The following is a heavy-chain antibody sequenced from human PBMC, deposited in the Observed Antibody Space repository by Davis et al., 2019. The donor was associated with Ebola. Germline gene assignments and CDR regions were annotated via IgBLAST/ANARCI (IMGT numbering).Heavy chain of an antibody. CDR2: LWYDGSVK. CDR3: ATRFSNSDGALDI. Sequence: GESLKISCAGSGFTFSNSPMHWVRQAPGKGPEWVGLLWYDGSVKYYGDSVKGRFTISRDNSKDSAYLQMTSLRVEDTAVYYCATRFSNSDGALDIWGRGTLVTVSS. V-gene: IGHV3-33*03. J-gene: IGHJ3*02. CDR1: GFTFSNSP. D-gene: IGHD1-7*01.